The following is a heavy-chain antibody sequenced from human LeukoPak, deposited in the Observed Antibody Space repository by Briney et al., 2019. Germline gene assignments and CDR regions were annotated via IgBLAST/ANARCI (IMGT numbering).Heavy chain of an antibody. CDR2: IIPIFGTA. Sequence: GASVKVSCKASGGTFSSYAISWVRQAPGQGLEWMGGIIPIFGTANYAQKFQGRVTITADESTSTAYMELSSLRSEDTAVYYCARAQVATIHTFDYWGQGTLVTVSS. CDR3: ARAQVATIHTFDY. V-gene: IGHV1-69*13. CDR1: GGTFSSYA. D-gene: IGHD5-12*01. J-gene: IGHJ4*02.